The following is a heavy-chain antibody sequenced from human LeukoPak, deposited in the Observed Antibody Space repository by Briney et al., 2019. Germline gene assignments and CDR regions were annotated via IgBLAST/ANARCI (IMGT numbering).Heavy chain of an antibody. CDR3: VRVPPGTTIYAY. V-gene: IGHV1-8*01. CDR1: GYTFTSYH. J-gene: IGHJ4*02. CDR2: MNPNNSDI. D-gene: IGHD1-14*01. Sequence: ASVKVSCKASGYTFTSYHINWVRQATGQGLDRVGWMNPNNSDIGYAQKFQGRVTMTRNTSIGTAYMELSSLRSEDTAIYYCVRVPPGTTIYAYWGQGTLVTVSS.